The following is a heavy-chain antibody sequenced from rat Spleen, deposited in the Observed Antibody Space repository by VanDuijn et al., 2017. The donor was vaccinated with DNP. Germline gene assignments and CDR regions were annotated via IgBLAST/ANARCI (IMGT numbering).Heavy chain of an antibody. V-gene: IGHV5-46*01. CDR1: GFTFSSFP. CDR2: ISTSGGST. D-gene: IGHD1-9*01. J-gene: IGHJ2*01. Sequence: EVQLVESGGGLVQPGRSMKLSCAASGFTFSSFPMAWVRQAPTKGLEWVATISTSGGSTYYRYSVKGRFTISRDNAKSTLYLQMNSLRSGDTATYYCTRDQTTGITRGLFDYWGQGVMVTVSS. CDR3: TRDQTTGITRGLFDY.